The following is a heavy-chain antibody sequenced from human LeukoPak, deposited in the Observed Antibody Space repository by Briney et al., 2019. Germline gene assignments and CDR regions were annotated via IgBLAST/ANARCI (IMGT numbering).Heavy chain of an antibody. CDR2: INNSGST. CDR3: ARDNTYYYDSSGYRGYYGMDV. V-gene: IGHV4-4*08. CDR1: GGSISSYY. D-gene: IGHD3-22*01. J-gene: IGHJ6*02. Sequence: SETLSLTCTVSGGSISSYYWSWIRQPPGKGLEWIGYINNSGSTNYKSSLKSRVTISVDTSKNQVSLKLSSVTAADTAVYFCARDNTYYYDSSGYRGYYGMDVWGQGTTVTVSS.